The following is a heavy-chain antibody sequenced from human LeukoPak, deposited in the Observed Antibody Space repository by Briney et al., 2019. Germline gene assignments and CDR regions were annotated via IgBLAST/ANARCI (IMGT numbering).Heavy chain of an antibody. Sequence: GGSLRLSCAASGFTFSIYGMHWGRRAPGKGLEWVAGISYDGSNKFYADFVKGRFTISRDNSKNTMFLQMNSVRPDDTAVFYCAKLAPEGWNRGLDVWGRGTLVSVSS. V-gene: IGHV3-30*18. D-gene: IGHD1-1*01. CDR1: GFTFSIYG. CDR2: ISYDGSNK. J-gene: IGHJ2*01. CDR3: AKLAPEGWNRGLDV.